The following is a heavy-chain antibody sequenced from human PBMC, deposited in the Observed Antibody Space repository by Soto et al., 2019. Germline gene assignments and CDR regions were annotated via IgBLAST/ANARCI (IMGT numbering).Heavy chain of an antibody. CDR1: GGSFGYRA. V-gene: IGHV1-69*06. CDR3: ATASLYFPCRQGSFDT. D-gene: IGHD3-9*01. CDR2: IFSATA. J-gene: IGHJ4*02. Sequence: QLVQSGAEVKRPGSSVKVSCRASGGSFGYRAVTWLRQAPGQRLGWMGHIFSATADYAHTFQGRVTISADKSTATAYWQLDSLTSNDTAVYYCATASLYFPCRQGSFDTWGQGSLVTVSS.